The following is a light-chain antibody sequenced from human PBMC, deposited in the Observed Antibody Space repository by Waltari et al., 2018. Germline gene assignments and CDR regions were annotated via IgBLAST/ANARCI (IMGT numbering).Light chain of an antibody. CDR3: ATWDNSLTAVV. CDR2: DNY. CDR1: SPPLGNPL. V-gene: IGLV1-51*01. J-gene: IGLJ2*01. Sequence: QSVLTQPPSVSAPPGQKVTTSCSGSSPPLGNPLVSWYHQLPGATPKLLIYDNYKRPSGIPDRFSASKSGTSATLDITGLQIGDEADYYCATWDNSLTAVVFGGGTKVTVL.